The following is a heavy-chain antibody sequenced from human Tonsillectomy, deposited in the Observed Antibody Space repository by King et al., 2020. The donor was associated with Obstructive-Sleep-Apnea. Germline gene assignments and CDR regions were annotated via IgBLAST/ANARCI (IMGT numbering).Heavy chain of an antibody. CDR1: GGSISSGAYF. CDR2: IYYGGTT. Sequence: VQLQESGPGLVKPSQTLSLTCTVSGGSISSGAYFWSWVRQPPGKGLEWVGNIYYGGTTYNNPSLKSRVSVSEDTSKNQFSLKLSSVTAADTAVYYCARASFYYASSGPYIDNWGQGTLVTVSS. V-gene: IGHV4-30-4*01. D-gene: IGHD6-19*01. CDR3: ARASFYYASSGPYIDN. J-gene: IGHJ4*02.